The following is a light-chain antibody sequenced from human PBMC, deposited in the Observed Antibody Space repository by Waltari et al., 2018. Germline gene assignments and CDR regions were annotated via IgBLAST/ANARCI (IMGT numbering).Light chain of an antibody. V-gene: IGLV2-14*03. CDR3: SSYTSSSTLTV. J-gene: IGLJ7*01. CDR1: SSDVGGYHY. CDR2: DVL. Sequence: QSALTQPASVSGSPGQSITISCTGTSSDVGGYHYVSWYQQHPGKAPKLMIYDVLNRPSGVSNRFSGSKSGNTASLTISGLQAEDEADYYCSSYTSSSTLTVFGGGTQLTVL.